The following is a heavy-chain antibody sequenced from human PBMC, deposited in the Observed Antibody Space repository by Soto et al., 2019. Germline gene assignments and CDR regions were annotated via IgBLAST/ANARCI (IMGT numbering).Heavy chain of an antibody. CDR2: IYPGDSDT. V-gene: IGHV5-51*01. CDR3: ARTAAAGKYYYGVDV. Sequence: GESLKISCKGSGYSFNKYWIGWARQMPGKGLEWMGIIYPGDSDTRYSPSFQGQVTISADKSISTAYLQWSSLKASDTAMYYCARTAAAGKYYYGVDVWGQGTTVTVSS. CDR1: GYSFNKYW. D-gene: IGHD6-13*01. J-gene: IGHJ6*02.